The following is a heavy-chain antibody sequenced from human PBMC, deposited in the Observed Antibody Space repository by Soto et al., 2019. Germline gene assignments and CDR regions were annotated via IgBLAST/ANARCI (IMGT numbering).Heavy chain of an antibody. J-gene: IGHJ6*02. D-gene: IGHD3-10*01. V-gene: IGHV3-53*01. CDR1: GFTVRSNY. CDR2: IYSGGST. Sequence: GSLRLSCAASGFTVRSNYMSWVRQAPGKGLEWVSVIYSGGSTYYADSVKGRFTISRDNSKNTLYLQMNSLRAEDTAVYYCARAPATVRGVNAAPLGMDVWGQGTTVTVSS. CDR3: ARAPATVRGVNAAPLGMDV.